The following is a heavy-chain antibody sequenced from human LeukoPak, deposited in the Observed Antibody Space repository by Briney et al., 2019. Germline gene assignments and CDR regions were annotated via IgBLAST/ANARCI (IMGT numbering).Heavy chain of an antibody. D-gene: IGHD6-13*01. J-gene: IGHJ4*02. CDR1: GYPFRTYA. CDR3: ARDWYDY. V-gene: IGHV3-23*01. Sequence: PGGSLRLSCAPSGYPFRTYAMICVPKAPGKGLEWVSVMGGSGSYTYYADSVKGRFTISRDNSKDTLYLQMNSLRADDTAVYYCARDWYDYWGQGTLVTVSS. CDR2: MGGSGSYT.